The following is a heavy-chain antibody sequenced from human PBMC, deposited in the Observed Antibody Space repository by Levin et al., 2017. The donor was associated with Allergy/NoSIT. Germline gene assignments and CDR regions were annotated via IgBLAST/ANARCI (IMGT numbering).Heavy chain of an antibody. CDR2: IYYSGST. D-gene: IGHD1-7*01. Sequence: SETLSLTCTVSGGSISSGGYYWSWIRQHPGKGLEWIGYIYYSGSTYYNPSLKSRVTISVDTSKNQFSLKLSSVTAADTAVYYCARDAPGVIWNYEGRAFDIWGQGTMVTVSS. CDR3: ARDAPGVIWNYEGRAFDI. V-gene: IGHV4-31*03. CDR1: GGSISSGGYY. J-gene: IGHJ3*02.